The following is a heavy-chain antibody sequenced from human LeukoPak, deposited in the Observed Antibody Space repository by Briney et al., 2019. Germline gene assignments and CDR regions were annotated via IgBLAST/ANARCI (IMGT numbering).Heavy chain of an antibody. CDR2: INPNSGGT. V-gene: IGHV1-2*02. D-gene: IGHD1-20*01. Sequence: ASVKVSCKASGYTFTGYYMHWVRQAPGQGLEWMGWINPNSGGTNYAQKFQGRVTMTRDTSISTAYTELSRLRSDDTAVYYCARDAIENNWNDDGYWGQGTLVTVSS. CDR3: ARDAIENNWNDDGY. J-gene: IGHJ4*02. CDR1: GYTFTGYY.